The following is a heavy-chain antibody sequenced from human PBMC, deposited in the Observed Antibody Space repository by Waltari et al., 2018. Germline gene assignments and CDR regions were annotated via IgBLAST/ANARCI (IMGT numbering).Heavy chain of an antibody. CDR1: GYTFTSYA. Sequence: QVQLVQSGAEVQKPGASVKVSCKASGYTFTSYAMHWVRQAPGQRLGWMGWINAGNGNTKYSQKFQGRVTITRDTSANTAYMELSSLRSEDTAVYYCARYPEYCSSTSCYMDDAFDIWGQGTMVTVSS. J-gene: IGHJ3*02. V-gene: IGHV1-3*01. CDR2: INAGNGNT. D-gene: IGHD2-2*02. CDR3: ARYPEYCSSTSCYMDDAFDI.